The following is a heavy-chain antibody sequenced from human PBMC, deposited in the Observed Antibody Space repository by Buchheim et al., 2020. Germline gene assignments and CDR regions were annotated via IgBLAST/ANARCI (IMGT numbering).Heavy chain of an antibody. Sequence: QVQLVQSGAAVKKPGSSVRFSCKASGGTFYYAISWVRQAPGQGLEWMGGITPISGTANYAQKFQGRLTITADESTSTGYMELSSLRAEDTAVYYCARDPIAAADHYYYYYGMDVWGQGTT. CDR1: GGTFYYA. D-gene: IGHD6-13*01. CDR3: ARDPIAAADHYYYYYGMDV. V-gene: IGHV1-69*01. J-gene: IGHJ6*02. CDR2: ITPISGTA.